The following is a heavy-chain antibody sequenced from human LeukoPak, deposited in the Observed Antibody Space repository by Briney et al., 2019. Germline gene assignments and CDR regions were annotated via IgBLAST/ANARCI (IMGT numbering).Heavy chain of an antibody. V-gene: IGHV1-18*04. J-gene: IGHJ5*02. CDR2: ISAYNGNT. D-gene: IGHD4-17*01. Sequence: ASVKVSCKASGYTFTGYYMHWVRQAPGQGLEWMGWISAYNGNTNYAQKLQGRVTMTTDTSTSTAYMELRSLRSEDTAVYYCARGRWVNTVTDWFDPWGQGSLVTVSS. CDR1: GYTFTGYY. CDR3: ARGRWVNTVTDWFDP.